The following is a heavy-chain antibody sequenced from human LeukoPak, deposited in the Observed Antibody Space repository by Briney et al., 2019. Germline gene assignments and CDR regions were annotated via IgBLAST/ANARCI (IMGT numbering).Heavy chain of an antibody. Sequence: ASVKVSCKASGYTFTSYDINWVRQATGQGPEWMGWMNPNSGNTGYAQKFQGRVTMTRNTSISTAYMELSSLRSEDTAVYYCARGPGWSWYFSYSLGLQFDYWGQGNLVTVSS. V-gene: IGHV1-8*01. J-gene: IGHJ4*02. D-gene: IGHD6-13*01. CDR3: ARGPGWSWYFSYSLGLQFDY. CDR2: MNPNSGNT. CDR1: GYTFTSYD.